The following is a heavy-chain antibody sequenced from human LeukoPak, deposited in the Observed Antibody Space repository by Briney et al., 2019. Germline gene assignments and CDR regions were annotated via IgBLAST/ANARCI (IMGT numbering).Heavy chain of an antibody. D-gene: IGHD2-2*01. V-gene: IGHV3-7*04. CDR1: VFIFSCYL. J-gene: IGHJ4*02. CDR3: ARAEREYQLLSAPDY. Sequence: GGSLRLSCVASVFIFSCYLMSGGRQAPGGGLVGLANINQDGSGEYYVDSVKGRFTISRDNAKSSLSLQMNSLRAEDTAVYYCARAEREYQLLSAPDYWGQGTLVTVSS. CDR2: INQDGSGE.